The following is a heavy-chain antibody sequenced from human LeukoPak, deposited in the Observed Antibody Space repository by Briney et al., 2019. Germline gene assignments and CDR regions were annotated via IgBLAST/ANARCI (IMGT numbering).Heavy chain of an antibody. V-gene: IGHV3-48*03. CDR3: AKAGVYGSGSYYNSNFDY. CDR2: ISSSGSTI. Sequence: GGSLRLSCAASGFTFSSYEMNWVRQAPGKGLEWVSYISSSGSTIYYADSVKGRFTISRDNAKNSLYLQMNSLRAEDTAVYYCAKAGVYGSGSYYNSNFDYWGQGTLVTVSS. CDR1: GFTFSSYE. D-gene: IGHD3-10*01. J-gene: IGHJ4*02.